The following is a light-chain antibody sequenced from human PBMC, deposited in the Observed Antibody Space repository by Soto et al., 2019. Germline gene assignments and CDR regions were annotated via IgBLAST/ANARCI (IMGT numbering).Light chain of an antibody. CDR1: SGDIGSYDY. CDR3: NSYRDNNTWL. Sequence: QSALTQPASVSGSPGQSITISCTGTSGDIGSYDYVSWYQQHPGKAPKLMIYEVTHRPSGVSNRFSGSKSGNTASLTISGLQAEDEADYYCNSYRDNNTWLFGGGTKLTVL. J-gene: IGLJ3*02. CDR2: EVT. V-gene: IGLV2-14*01.